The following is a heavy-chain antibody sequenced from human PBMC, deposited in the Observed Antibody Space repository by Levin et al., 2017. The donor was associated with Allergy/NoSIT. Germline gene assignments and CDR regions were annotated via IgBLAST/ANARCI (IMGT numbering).Heavy chain of an antibody. D-gene: IGHD3-10*01. V-gene: IGHV3-30*04. CDR3: ARGQKRAPESGVDN. CDR2: ISYDGTNT. CDR1: GFTFNTSA. J-gene: IGHJ4*02. Sequence: LSLTCAVSGFTFNTSAMDWVRQAPGEGLEWVAVISYDGTNTYYAESVKGRFTISRDNFKNTLYLEMNDLRPDDTAVYYCARGQKRAPESGVDNWGQGTLVTVSS.